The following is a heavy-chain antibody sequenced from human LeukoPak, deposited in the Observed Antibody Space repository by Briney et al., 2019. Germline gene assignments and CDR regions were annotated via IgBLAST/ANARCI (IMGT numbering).Heavy chain of an antibody. D-gene: IGHD5-18*01. Sequence: SETLSLTCTVSGDSINSYYWSWIRQPPGKGLEWIGYIYYSGSTKYNPSIKSRVTISVDTSKNQYSLKLSSVTAADTAVYYCARSLRGYRFATDYWGQGTLVTVSS. CDR1: GDSINSYY. CDR3: ARSLRGYRFATDY. CDR2: IYYSGST. V-gene: IGHV4-59*08. J-gene: IGHJ4*02.